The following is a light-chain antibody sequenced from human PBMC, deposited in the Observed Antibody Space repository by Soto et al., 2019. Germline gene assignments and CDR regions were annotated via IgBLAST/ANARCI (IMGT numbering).Light chain of an antibody. CDR2: LDSDGSH. CDR1: SGHSSYA. Sequence: QLVLTQSPSASASLGASVKLTCTLSSGHSSYAIAWHQQQPEKGPRYLMTLDSDGSHTKGDAIPDRFSGSSSGAERYLTSACLQSEDEADCYCQTWGTGIHVVFGGGTKLTVL. CDR3: QTWGTGIHVV. V-gene: IGLV4-69*01. J-gene: IGLJ2*01.